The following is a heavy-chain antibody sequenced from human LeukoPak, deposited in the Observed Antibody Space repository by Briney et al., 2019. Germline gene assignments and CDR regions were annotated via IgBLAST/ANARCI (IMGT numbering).Heavy chain of an antibody. CDR1: GYTFTGYY. CDR3: ARGDNSYGYRYYYYGMDV. D-gene: IGHD5-18*01. J-gene: IGHJ6*02. CDR2: INPNSGGT. Sequence: ASVKVSCKASGYTFTGYYMHWVRQAPGQGLEWMGWINPNSGGTNYAQKFQGRVTMTRDTSISTAYMELSSLRSEDTAVYYCARGDNSYGYRYYYYGMDVWGQGTTVTVSS. V-gene: IGHV1-2*02.